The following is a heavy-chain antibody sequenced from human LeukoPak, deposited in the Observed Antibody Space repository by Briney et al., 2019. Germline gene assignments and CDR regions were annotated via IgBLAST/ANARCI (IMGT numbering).Heavy chain of an antibody. V-gene: IGHV3-30*02. Sequence: GGSLRLSCAASGFTFSSYGMHWVRQAPGKGLEWVAFIRYDGSNKYYADSVKGRFTISRDNSKNTLYLQMNSLRAEDTAVYYCAKRANLNYYDTSLLGTWGQGTLVTVSS. CDR1: GFTFSSYG. CDR2: IRYDGSNK. CDR3: AKRANLNYYDTSLLGT. J-gene: IGHJ5*02. D-gene: IGHD3-22*01.